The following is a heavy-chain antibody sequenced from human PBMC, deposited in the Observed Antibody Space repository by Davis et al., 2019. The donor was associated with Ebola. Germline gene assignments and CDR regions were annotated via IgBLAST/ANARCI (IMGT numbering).Heavy chain of an antibody. CDR3: SRVVYCRGGDCPPQ. J-gene: IGHJ4*01. CDR1: GYSINRGYY. Sequence: SETLSLTCAVSGYSINRGYYWGWIRQPPGKGLEYIGSFYPSRSTSYNPSFKSRVTISLDASKNQFFLKFSSVTASDTAVYYCSRVVYCRGGDCPPQWGPGTLVTGSS. D-gene: IGHD2-21*02. CDR2: FYPSRST. V-gene: IGHV4-38-2*01.